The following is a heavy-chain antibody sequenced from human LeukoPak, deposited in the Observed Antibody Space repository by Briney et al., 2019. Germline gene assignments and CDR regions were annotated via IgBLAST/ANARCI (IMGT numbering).Heavy chain of an antibody. J-gene: IGHJ3*02. V-gene: IGHV3-9*01. CDR1: GFTFDDYA. CDR3: ARAPSTGTVDI. Sequence: PGRSLRLSCAASGFTFDDYAMHWVRQAPGKGLEWVSGISWNSGSIGYADSVKGRFTISRDNAKISLILQMNSLSVEDTGVYYCARAPSTGTVDIWGQGTMVTVSS. CDR2: ISWNSGSI. D-gene: IGHD1-1*01.